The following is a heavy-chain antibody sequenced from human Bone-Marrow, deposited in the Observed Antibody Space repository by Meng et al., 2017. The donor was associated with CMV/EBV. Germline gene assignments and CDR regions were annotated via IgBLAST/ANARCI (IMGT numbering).Heavy chain of an antibody. CDR3: ARACRDTGMFFYFDS. V-gene: IGHV4-34*01. Sequence: VYGGSFIDYYWTWLRQSPGRGLGWIGEINHSGRTNYNPSLKSRVTISVDTSKNQFSLRMTSLTAADATVYYCARACRDTGMFFYFDSWGQGTLVTVSS. D-gene: IGHD1-1*01. CDR2: INHSGRT. CDR1: GGSFIDYY. J-gene: IGHJ4*02.